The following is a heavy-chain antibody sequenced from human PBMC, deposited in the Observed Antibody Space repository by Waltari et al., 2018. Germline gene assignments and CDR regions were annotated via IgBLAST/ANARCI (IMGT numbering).Heavy chain of an antibody. CDR3: ATVPPLVGATRGPDAFDI. CDR1: GYTLTELS. V-gene: IGHV1-24*01. J-gene: IGHJ3*02. Sequence: QVQLVQSGAEVKKPGASVKVSCKVSGYTLTELSMPWVRQAPGKGLEWMGGFDPEDGETIYAQKFQGRVTMTEDTSTDTAYMELSSLRSEDTAVYYCATVPPLVGATRGPDAFDIWGQGTMVTVSS. CDR2: FDPEDGET. D-gene: IGHD1-26*01.